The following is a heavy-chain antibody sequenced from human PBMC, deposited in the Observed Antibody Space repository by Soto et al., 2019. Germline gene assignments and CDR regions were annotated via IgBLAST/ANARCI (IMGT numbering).Heavy chain of an antibody. V-gene: IGHV3-48*02. CDR2: ISGTSETI. CDR1: GFNFHTYT. D-gene: IGHD2-2*03. Sequence: GGSLRLSCAASGFNFHTYTMTWVRQAPGKGLEWVSYISGTSETIFYADSVKGRFTISRDNAKNSLYLQLNSLRDEETAVYYCATGYCRSDNCHFTHWGQGT. J-gene: IGHJ4*02. CDR3: ATGYCRSDNCHFTH.